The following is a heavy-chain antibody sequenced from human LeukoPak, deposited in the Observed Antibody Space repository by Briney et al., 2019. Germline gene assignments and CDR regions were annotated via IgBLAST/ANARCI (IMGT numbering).Heavy chain of an antibody. CDR1: GYTFTSYD. Sequence: EASVKVSCKASGYTFTSYDINWVRQATGQGLEWMGWMSPNSGNTGYAQKFQGRVTMTRNTSISTAYMELSSLTSEDTAVYYCARYYYDSSGYYLVDYWGQGTLVTVS. D-gene: IGHD3-22*01. V-gene: IGHV1-8*01. J-gene: IGHJ4*02. CDR3: ARYYYDSSGYYLVDY. CDR2: MSPNSGNT.